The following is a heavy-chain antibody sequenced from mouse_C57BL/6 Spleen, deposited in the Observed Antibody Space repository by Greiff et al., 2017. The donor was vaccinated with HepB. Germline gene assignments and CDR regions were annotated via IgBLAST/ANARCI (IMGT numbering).Heavy chain of an antibody. D-gene: IGHD3-2*02. CDR3: ARSTAQAWFAY. V-gene: IGHV1-82*01. CDR2: IYPGDGDT. CDR1: GYAFSSSW. J-gene: IGHJ3*01. Sequence: QVQLQQSGPELVKPGASVKISCKASGYAFSSSWMNWVKQRPGKGLEWIGRIYPGDGDTNYNGKFKGEATLTADKSSSTAYMQLSSLTSEDSAVYFCARSTAQAWFAYWGQGTLVTVSA.